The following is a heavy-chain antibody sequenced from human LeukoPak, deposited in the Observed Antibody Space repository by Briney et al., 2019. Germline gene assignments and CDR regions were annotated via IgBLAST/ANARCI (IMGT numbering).Heavy chain of an antibody. CDR1: GFTVGDYY. Sequence: GGSLRLSCAASGFTVGDYYMSWIRQAPGKGLEWVSYISTSGSTIYYADSVKGRFTISRDNARNSLYLQMNSLRAEDTAVYYCARGNDYGDYVPLYYFDYWGQGTLVTVSS. CDR2: ISTSGSTI. D-gene: IGHD4-17*01. V-gene: IGHV3-11*01. J-gene: IGHJ4*02. CDR3: ARGNDYGDYVPLYYFDY.